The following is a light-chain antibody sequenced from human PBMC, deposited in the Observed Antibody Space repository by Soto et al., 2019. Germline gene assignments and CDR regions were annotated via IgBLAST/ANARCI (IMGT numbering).Light chain of an antibody. Sequence: AIRMTQSPSSFSASTGDRVTITCRASQGISSYLAWYQQKPGKAPKLLIYKASTLKSGVPSRFSGSGSGTEFTLTISSLQPDDVATYYCQLYNSYLWRFGQGTKVDIK. V-gene: IGKV1-8*01. CDR2: KAS. J-gene: IGKJ1*01. CDR1: QGISSY. CDR3: QLYNSYLWR.